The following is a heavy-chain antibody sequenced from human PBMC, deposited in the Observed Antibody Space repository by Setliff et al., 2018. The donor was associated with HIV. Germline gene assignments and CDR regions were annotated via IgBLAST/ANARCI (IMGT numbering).Heavy chain of an antibody. V-gene: IGHV1-69*13. J-gene: IGHJ6*03. CDR1: GGTFSNYS. Sequence: ASVKVSCKASGGTFSNYSVSWVRQVPRQGLAWVGGIIPRFHISNYARKFQGRATITADEATTTAYMELSSLRSEDTAVYYCARGAPVVTPGYYYYMDVWGKGTTVTV. D-gene: IGHD2-21*02. CDR2: IIPRFHIS. CDR3: ARGAPVVTPGYYYYMDV.